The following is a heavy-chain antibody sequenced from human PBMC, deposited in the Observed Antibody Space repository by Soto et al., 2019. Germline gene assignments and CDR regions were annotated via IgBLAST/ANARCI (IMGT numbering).Heavy chain of an antibody. V-gene: IGHV4-34*01. J-gene: IGHJ6*03. CDR1: GGSFSGYC. Sequence: SETLSLTCAVYGGSFSGYCWSWIRQPPGKGLEWIGEINHSGSTNYNPSLKSRVTISVDTSRNQFSLKLSSVTAADTAVYYCARGRSLQVGYYYYMDVWGKGTTVTVSS. CDR3: ARGRSLQVGYYYYMDV. CDR2: INHSGST.